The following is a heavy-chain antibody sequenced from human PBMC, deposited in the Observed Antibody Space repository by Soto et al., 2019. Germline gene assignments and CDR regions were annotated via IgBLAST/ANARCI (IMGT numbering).Heavy chain of an antibody. CDR1: GYIFTAYS. J-gene: IGHJ1*01. D-gene: IGHD2-15*01. CDR3: AREENCSDGICYSEYFQR. V-gene: IGHV1-46*01. Sequence: ASVKVSCKASGYIFTAYSMHWVRQAPGQGLEWMGVVNPSGGSTNYAQKFQGRITMTRDTSTSTVYMDLSTLTSEDTAVYYCAREENCSDGICYSEYFQRWGQGTLVTVSS. CDR2: VNPSGGST.